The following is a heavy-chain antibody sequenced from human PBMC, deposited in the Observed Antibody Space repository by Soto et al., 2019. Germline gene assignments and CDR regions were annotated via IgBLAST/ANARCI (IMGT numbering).Heavy chain of an antibody. CDR1: DGSISSSSYY. J-gene: IGHJ4*02. V-gene: IGHV4-39*01. CDR3: ARHVLSMVRGVTNFDY. Sequence: SENLSITCTVSDGSISSSSYYWGLIRQPQEKGLEWIGSIYYSGSTYYNPSLKSRVTISVDTSKNQFSLKLSSVTAADTAVYYCARHVLSMVRGVTNFDYWGQGTLVTVSS. CDR2: IYYSGST. D-gene: IGHD3-10*01.